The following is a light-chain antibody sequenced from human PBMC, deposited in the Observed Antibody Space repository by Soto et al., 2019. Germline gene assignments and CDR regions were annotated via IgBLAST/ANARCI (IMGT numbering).Light chain of an antibody. Sequence: EIVLTQSPATLSLSPGERATLSCRASQSVSSYLAWYQQKPGQAPRLLIYDASNRATGIPARFSGSGSGTDFTRTISSLEPEDFAVYYCQQRTNWLYTFGQGTKLEI. CDR2: DAS. J-gene: IGKJ2*01. CDR3: QQRTNWLYT. V-gene: IGKV3-11*01. CDR1: QSVSSY.